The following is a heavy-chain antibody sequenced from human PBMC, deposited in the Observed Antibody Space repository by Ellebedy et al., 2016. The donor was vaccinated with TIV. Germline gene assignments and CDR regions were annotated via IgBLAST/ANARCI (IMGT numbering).Heavy chain of an antibody. D-gene: IGHD6-19*01. J-gene: IGHJ4*02. Sequence: GESLKISXAASGFTFSSYAMSWVRQAPGKGLEWVANIKQDGSEKYYVDSVKGRFTISRDNAKNSLYLQMNSLRAEDTAVYYCAREGEQWLAAGYFDYWGQGTLVTVSS. V-gene: IGHV3-7*01. CDR3: AREGEQWLAAGYFDY. CDR1: GFTFSSYA. CDR2: IKQDGSEK.